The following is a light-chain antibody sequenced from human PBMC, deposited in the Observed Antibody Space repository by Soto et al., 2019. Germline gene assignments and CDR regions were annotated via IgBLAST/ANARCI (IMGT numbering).Light chain of an antibody. Sequence: QSVLTQPPSASGSPGQSVTISCTGTSSDVGGYNYVSWYQQYPGKAPKLMIYEVTKRPSGVPDRFSGSKSGSTASLTVSGLQAEDEAEYYCGSYAGSDKLLFGGGTKLTVL. J-gene: IGLJ2*01. V-gene: IGLV2-8*01. CDR3: GSYAGSDKLL. CDR1: SSDVGGYNY. CDR2: EVT.